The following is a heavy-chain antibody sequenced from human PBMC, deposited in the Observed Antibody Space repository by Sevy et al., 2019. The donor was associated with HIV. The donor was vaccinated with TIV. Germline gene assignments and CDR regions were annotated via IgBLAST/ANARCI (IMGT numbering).Heavy chain of an antibody. V-gene: IGHV6-1*01. CDR2: TYYRSKWYN. Sequence: QSQTLSLTCAISGDSVSSNSAAWNWIRQSPSRGLEWLGRTYYRSKWYNDYAVSVKSRITINPDTSKYQFSLQLNSVTPEDTAVYYCATVRGVAGNYYYYDMDVWGQGTTVTVSS. CDR1: GDSVSSNSAA. CDR3: ATVRGVAGNYYYYDMDV. D-gene: IGHD6-19*01. J-gene: IGHJ6*02.